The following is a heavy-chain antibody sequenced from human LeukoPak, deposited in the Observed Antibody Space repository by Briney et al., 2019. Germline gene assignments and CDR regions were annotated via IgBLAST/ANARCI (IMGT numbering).Heavy chain of an antibody. J-gene: IGHJ4*02. CDR1: GGTFSSYA. D-gene: IGHD3-22*01. CDR3: PSGQYYYDSSGYYY. V-gene: IGHV1-69*01. CDR2: IIPIFGTA. Sequence: SVKVSCKASGGTFSSYAISWVRQAPGQGLEWMGGIIPIFGTANYAQKFQGRVTITADESTSTAYMELSSLRSEDTAVYYCPSGQYYYDSSGYYYWGQGTLVTVSS.